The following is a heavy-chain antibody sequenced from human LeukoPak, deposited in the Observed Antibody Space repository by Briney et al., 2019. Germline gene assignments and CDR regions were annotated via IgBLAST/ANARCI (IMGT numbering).Heavy chain of an antibody. Sequence: SETLSRTCSVSGGSISPYSWSWIRQPPGKGLEWIGFIHYSGTTNYNPSLRSRVTISLDMSKNQFSLNLNSVTAADTAVYYCARQGYFDYWGQGALVTVSS. CDR2: IHYSGTT. CDR3: ARQGYFDY. J-gene: IGHJ4*02. V-gene: IGHV4-59*01. CDR1: GGSISPYS.